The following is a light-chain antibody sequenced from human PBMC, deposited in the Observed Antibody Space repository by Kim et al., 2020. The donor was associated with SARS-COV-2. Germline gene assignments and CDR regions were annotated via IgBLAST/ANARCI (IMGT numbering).Light chain of an antibody. CDR2: DAS. CDR3: QQRSKWPLT. J-gene: IGKJ4*01. CDR1: RSVSSY. V-gene: IGKV3-11*01. Sequence: LWPGERATLSRRASRSVSSYLAWYKQKPGQAPRLLIYDASNRASGIPARFSGSGSGTDFTLTISSQEPEDFAVYYCQQRSKWPLTFGGGTKVDIK.